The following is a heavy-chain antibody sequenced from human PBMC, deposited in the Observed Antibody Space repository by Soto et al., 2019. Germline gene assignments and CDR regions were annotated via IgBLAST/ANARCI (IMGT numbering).Heavy chain of an antibody. J-gene: IGHJ6*02. CDR1: GGTFSSYA. Sequence: GASVKVSCKASGGTFSSYAISWVRQAPGQGLEWMGGIIPIFGTANYAQKFQGRVTITADESTSTAYMELSSLRSEDTAVYYCARLNGAEAGTDYYYGMDVWGQGTTVTVSS. D-gene: IGHD6-19*01. CDR2: IIPIFGTA. V-gene: IGHV1-69*13. CDR3: ARLNGAEAGTDYYYGMDV.